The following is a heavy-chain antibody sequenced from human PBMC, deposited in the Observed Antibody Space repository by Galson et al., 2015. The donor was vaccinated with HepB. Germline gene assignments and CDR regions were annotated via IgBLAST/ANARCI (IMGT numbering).Heavy chain of an antibody. J-gene: IGHJ4*02. CDR3: ARTKWELLGGFDY. Sequence: WVRRAPGQRLEWMGWINPGNANTKYSQKFQGRVTITRDTSASTAYMELSSLRSEDTAVYYCARTKWELLGGFDYWGQGTLVTVSS. D-gene: IGHD1-26*01. CDR2: INPGNANT. V-gene: IGHV1-3*01.